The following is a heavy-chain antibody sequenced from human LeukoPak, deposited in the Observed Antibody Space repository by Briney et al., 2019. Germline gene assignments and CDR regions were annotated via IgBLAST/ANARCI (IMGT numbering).Heavy chain of an antibody. V-gene: IGHV3-23*01. Sequence: SGGSLRLSCAASGFTFSSYAMSWVRQAPGKGLEWVSAISGSGGSTYYADSVKGRLTISRDNSKNTLYLQMNSLRAEDTAVYYCAKDSGPPLYYYDSSGYYVRGFDYWGQGTLVTVSS. J-gene: IGHJ4*02. CDR3: AKDSGPPLYYYDSSGYYVRGFDY. CDR1: GFTFSSYA. D-gene: IGHD3-22*01. CDR2: ISGSGGST.